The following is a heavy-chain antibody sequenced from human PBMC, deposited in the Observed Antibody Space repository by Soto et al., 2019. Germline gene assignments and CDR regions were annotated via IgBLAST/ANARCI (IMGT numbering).Heavy chain of an antibody. CDR1: DYTFTSYG. J-gene: IGHJ4*02. CDR3: ARGMWELPIDY. CDR2: ISPYNDNT. V-gene: IGHV1-18*01. Sequence: QFQLVQSGAEVKKPGASVKVSCKASDYTFTSYGINWVRQAPGQGLEWMGWISPYNDNTQYAQRFQGRVTLTTDTSTNTAYMELRSLRSDDTAVYYCARGMWELPIDYWGQGTLVTVSS. D-gene: IGHD1-26*01.